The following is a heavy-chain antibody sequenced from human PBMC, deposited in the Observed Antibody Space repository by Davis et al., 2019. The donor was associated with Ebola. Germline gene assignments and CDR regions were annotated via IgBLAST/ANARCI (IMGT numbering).Heavy chain of an antibody. CDR2: INGDETIT. CDR1: GFTFSSYW. CDR3: TKDFDYVNGY. Sequence: GESLKISCAASGFTFSSYWMHWVLHPPGKGLVWVSRINGDETITAYADSVKGRFAISRDNTKNTLYLQMNSLRAEDTAVYYCTKDFDYVNGYWGQGTLVTVSS. D-gene: IGHD4-17*01. J-gene: IGHJ4*02. V-gene: IGHV3-74*01.